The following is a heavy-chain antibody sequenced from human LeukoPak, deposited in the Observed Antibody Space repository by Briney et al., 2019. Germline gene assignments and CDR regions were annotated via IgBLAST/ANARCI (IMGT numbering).Heavy chain of an antibody. CDR1: GYTFTGYY. Sequence: ASVKVSCKASGYTFTGYYMHWVRQAPGQGPEWMGRINPNTGDTIYAQKFQGRVTMARDTSISTAYMEVSRLRSDDTAMYYCASDKGLHDSSGMFDYWGQGTLVTVSS. CDR2: INPNTGDT. D-gene: IGHD6-19*01. J-gene: IGHJ4*02. V-gene: IGHV1-2*06. CDR3: ASDKGLHDSSGMFDY.